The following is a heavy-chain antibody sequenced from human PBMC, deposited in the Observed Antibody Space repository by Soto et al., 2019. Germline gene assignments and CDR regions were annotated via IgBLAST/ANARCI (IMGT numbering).Heavy chain of an antibody. V-gene: IGHV3-11*06. Sequence: GGPLRLSCAASGFTFSDYYMSWVRQAPGKGLEWVSYISGRSSSYTNYADSVRGRFTISRDNAQNSLYLQMNSLRVEDTAVYYCTRGPPGGSYFHPTAWGQGTLVTVSS. J-gene: IGHJ4*02. D-gene: IGHD1-26*01. CDR2: ISGRSSSYT. CDR3: TRGPPGGSYFHPTA. CDR1: GFTFSDYY.